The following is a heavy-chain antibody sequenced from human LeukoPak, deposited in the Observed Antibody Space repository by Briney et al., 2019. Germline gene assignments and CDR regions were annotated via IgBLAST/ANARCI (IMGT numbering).Heavy chain of an antibody. D-gene: IGHD1-1*01. V-gene: IGHV3-30*18. J-gene: IGHJ3*02. CDR1: GFTFSSYA. CDR3: AKYAYNWNAPDGFDM. Sequence: SGGSLRLSCAASGFTFSSYAMHWVRQAPGKGLEWVAVISYDGSRKYYGDSVKGRFTISRDNSKNTLYLQMNSLRAEDTAVYFCAKYAYNWNAPDGFDMWGQGTMVIVSS. CDR2: ISYDGSRK.